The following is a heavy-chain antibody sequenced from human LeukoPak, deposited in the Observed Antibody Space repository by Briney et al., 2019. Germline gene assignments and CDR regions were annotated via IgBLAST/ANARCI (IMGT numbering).Heavy chain of an antibody. CDR1: GFTFSSYA. D-gene: IGHD3-10*01. J-gene: IGHJ3*02. CDR2: ISGSGGST. V-gene: IGHV3-23*01. CDR3: AKVGGDGWFGEFDAFDI. Sequence: GGFLRLSCAASGFTFSSYAMSWVRQAPGKGLEWVSAISGSGGSTYYADSVKGRFTISRDNSKNTLYLQMNSLRAEDTAVYYCAKVGGDGWFGEFDAFDIWGQGTMVTVSS.